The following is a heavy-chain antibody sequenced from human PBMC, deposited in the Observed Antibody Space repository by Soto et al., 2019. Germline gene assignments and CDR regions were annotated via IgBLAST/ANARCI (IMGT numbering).Heavy chain of an antibody. D-gene: IGHD3-3*01. Sequence: QVQLVQSGAEVKKPGSSVKVSCKASGGTFSSYAISWVRQAPGQGLEWMGGIIPIFGTANYAQKFQGRVTITADESTSTAYMELSSLRSEDTAVYYCARSLPLEWLPDQQYYYYGMDVWGQGTTVTVSS. CDR1: GGTFSSYA. J-gene: IGHJ6*02. V-gene: IGHV1-69*01. CDR2: IIPIFGTA. CDR3: ARSLPLEWLPDQQYYYYGMDV.